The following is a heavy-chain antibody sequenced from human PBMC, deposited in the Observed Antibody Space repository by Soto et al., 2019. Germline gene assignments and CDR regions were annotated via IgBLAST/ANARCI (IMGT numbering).Heavy chain of an antibody. Sequence: SETLSLTCAVYGGSFSGYYWSWIRQPPGKGLEWIGEINHSGSTNYNPSLKSRDTISVDTSKNQFSLKLSSVTAADTAVYYCARTHLYGDYEYVDYYYYYMDVWGKGTTVTVSS. D-gene: IGHD4-17*01. CDR1: GGSFSGYY. J-gene: IGHJ6*03. CDR2: INHSGST. CDR3: ARTHLYGDYEYVDYYYYYMDV. V-gene: IGHV4-34*01.